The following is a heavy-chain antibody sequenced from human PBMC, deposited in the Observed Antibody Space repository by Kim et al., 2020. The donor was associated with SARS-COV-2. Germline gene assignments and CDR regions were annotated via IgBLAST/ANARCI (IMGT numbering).Heavy chain of an antibody. CDR3: ARAGGRVLRYFDWQPGGRGYGMDV. D-gene: IGHD3-9*01. CDR1: GYTFTSYA. Sequence: ASVKVSCKASGYTFTSYAMNWVRQAPGQGLEWMGWINTNTGNPTYAQGFTGRFVFSLDTSVSTAYLQISSLKAEDTAVYYCARAGGRVLRYFDWQPGGRGYGMDVWGQGTTVTVSS. V-gene: IGHV7-4-1*02. CDR2: INTNTGNP. J-gene: IGHJ6*02.